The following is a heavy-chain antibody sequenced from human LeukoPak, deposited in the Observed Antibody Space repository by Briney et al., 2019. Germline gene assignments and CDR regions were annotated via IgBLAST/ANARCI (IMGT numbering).Heavy chain of an antibody. D-gene: IGHD3-10*01. CDR3: ARGHTVLLWFGELLTLDY. CDR2: ISAYNGNT. J-gene: IGHJ4*02. CDR1: GYTFTSYG. V-gene: IGHV1-18*01. Sequence: ASVKVSCKASGYTFTSYGISWVRQAPGHGLEWMGWISAYNGNTNYAQKLQRRVTMTTDTSTSTVYMELRSLRSDDTAVYYCARGHTVLLWFGELLTLDYWGQGTLVTVSS.